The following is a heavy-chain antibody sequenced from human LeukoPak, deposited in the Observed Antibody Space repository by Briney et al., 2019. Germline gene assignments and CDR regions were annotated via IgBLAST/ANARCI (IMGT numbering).Heavy chain of an antibody. D-gene: IGHD5-18*01. CDR3: AREVTAMVGYYFDY. CDR2: ISAYNGNT. J-gene: IGHJ4*02. CDR1: GYTFTGYY. V-gene: IGHV1-18*04. Sequence: ASVKVSCKASGYTFTGYYMHWVRQAPGQGLEWMGWISAYNGNTNYAQKLQGRVTMTTDTSTSTAYMELRSLRSDDTAVYYCAREVTAMVGYYFDYWGQGTLVTVSS.